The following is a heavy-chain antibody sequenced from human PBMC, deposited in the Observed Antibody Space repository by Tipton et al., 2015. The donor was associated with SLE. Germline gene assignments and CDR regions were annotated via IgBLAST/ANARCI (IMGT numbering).Heavy chain of an antibody. CDR3: ARGGVLGFHPSAFDI. CDR2: IYYSGSTNYSGST. Sequence: TLSLTCTVSGGPISSYCWSWIRQPPGKGLEWIGYIYYSGSTNYSGSTNYNPSLKSRVTISLDTSKNQFSLKLSSVTAADTAVYYCARGGVLGFHPSAFDIWGQGTMVTVSS. V-gene: IGHV4-59*01. J-gene: IGHJ3*02. D-gene: IGHD3-10*01. CDR1: GGPISSYC.